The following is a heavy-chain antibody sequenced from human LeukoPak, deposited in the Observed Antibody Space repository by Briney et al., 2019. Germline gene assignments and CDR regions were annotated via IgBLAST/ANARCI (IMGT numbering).Heavy chain of an antibody. D-gene: IGHD3-9*01. CDR1: GYTFTGHY. Sequence: ASVKVSCKASGYTFTGHYMHWVRQAPGQGLEWMGWISAYNGNTNYAQKLQGRVTMTTDTSTSTAYMELRSLRSDDTAVYYCARDFEDPPEYYFDYWGQGTLVTVSS. J-gene: IGHJ4*02. CDR2: ISAYNGNT. V-gene: IGHV1-18*04. CDR3: ARDFEDPPEYYFDY.